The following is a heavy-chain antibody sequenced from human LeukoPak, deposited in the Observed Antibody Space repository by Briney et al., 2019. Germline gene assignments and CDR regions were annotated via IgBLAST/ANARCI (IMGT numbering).Heavy chain of an antibody. D-gene: IGHD5-18*01. CDR3: ARSQGYSYGSSY. J-gene: IGHJ4*02. CDR2: IVPILGTA. Sequence: ASVKVSCKAPGGSFGRYAISWVRQAPGQGLEWMGGIVPILGTANYAQKFQGRVTITADDSTGTAYMELTSLRSADTAVYYCARSQGYSYGSSYWGQETLVTVSS. V-gene: IGHV1-69*13. CDR1: GGSFGRYA.